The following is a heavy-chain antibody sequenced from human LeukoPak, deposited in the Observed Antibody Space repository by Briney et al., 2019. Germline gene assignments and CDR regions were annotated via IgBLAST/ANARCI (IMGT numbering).Heavy chain of an antibody. CDR1: GYTFTSYG. CDR2: ISAYNGNT. CDR3: ARVAPAAIRYYYYYMDV. J-gene: IGHJ6*03. V-gene: IGHV1-18*01. Sequence: ASVKVSCKASGYTFTSYGISWVRQAPGQGLEWMGWISAYNGNTNYAQKLQGRVTMTTDTSTSTAYMELRSLRSDDTAVYYCARVAPAAIRYYYYYMDVWGKGTTVTVSS. D-gene: IGHD2-2*01.